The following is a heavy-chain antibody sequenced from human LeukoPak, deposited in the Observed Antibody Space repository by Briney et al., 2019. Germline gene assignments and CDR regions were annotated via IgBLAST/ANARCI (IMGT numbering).Heavy chain of an antibody. D-gene: IGHD6-19*01. V-gene: IGHV1-2*02. Sequence: ASVKVSCKASGYTFTGYYMHWVRQAPGQGLEWMGWINPNSGGTNYAQKFQGRVTMTRDTSISTAYMELSRLRSEDTAVYYCARRIAVAAPFDYWGQGTLVTVSS. CDR3: ARRIAVAAPFDY. J-gene: IGHJ4*02. CDR1: GYTFTGYY. CDR2: INPNSGGT.